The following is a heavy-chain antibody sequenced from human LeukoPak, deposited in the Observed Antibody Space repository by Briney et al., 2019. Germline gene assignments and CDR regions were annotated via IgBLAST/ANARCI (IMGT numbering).Heavy chain of an antibody. CDR1: GYTFTGYY. J-gene: IGHJ4*02. CDR2: INPNSGGT. Sequence: ASVKVSCRASGYTFTGYYMHWLRQAPGQGLEWMGWINPNSGGTNYAQKFQGRVTMTRDTSISTAYMELSRLRSDDTAVHYCARGKSAGTSDYWGQGTLVTVSS. CDR3: ARGKSAGTSDY. V-gene: IGHV1-2*02. D-gene: IGHD6-19*01.